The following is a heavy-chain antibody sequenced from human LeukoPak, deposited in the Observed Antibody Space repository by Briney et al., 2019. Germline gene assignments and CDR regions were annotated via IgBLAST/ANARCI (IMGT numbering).Heavy chain of an antibody. D-gene: IGHD4-17*01. CDR1: GFTFSSYG. CDR2: IRYDGSNK. Sequence: PGGSLRLSCAASGFTFSSYGMHWVRQAPGKGLEWVAFIRYDGSNKYYADSVKGLFTISRDNSKNTLYLQMNSLRTEDTAVYYCAKDAMTTVTTYAFDIWGQGTMVTVSS. V-gene: IGHV3-30*02. J-gene: IGHJ3*02. CDR3: AKDAMTTVTTYAFDI.